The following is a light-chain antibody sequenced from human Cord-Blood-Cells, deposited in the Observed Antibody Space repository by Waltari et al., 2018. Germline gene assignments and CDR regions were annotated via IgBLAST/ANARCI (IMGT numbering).Light chain of an antibody. CDR3: QQRSNWPLIT. CDR2: DAS. J-gene: IGKJ5*01. Sequence: EIVLTQSPATLSLSPGERATLSCRASQSVSSYVACYQQKPGQSPRLLIYDASNRATGIPARFSGSGSGTDFTLNISSLEPEDFAVYYCQQRSNWPLITFGQGTRLEI. CDR1: QSVSSY. V-gene: IGKV3-11*01.